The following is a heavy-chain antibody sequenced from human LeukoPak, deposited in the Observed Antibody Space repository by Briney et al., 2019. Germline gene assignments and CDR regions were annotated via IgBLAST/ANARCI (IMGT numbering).Heavy chain of an antibody. Sequence: GGSLRLSCAASGFTFSSYAMGWVRQAPGKGPEWVSAISGSGGSTYYADSVKGRFTISRDNSANTLYLQMNSLRAEDTAVYYCARYDSSGYYAGFDYWGQGTLVTVSS. CDR2: ISGSGGST. CDR1: GFTFSSYA. V-gene: IGHV3-23*01. CDR3: ARYDSSGYYAGFDY. J-gene: IGHJ4*02. D-gene: IGHD3-22*01.